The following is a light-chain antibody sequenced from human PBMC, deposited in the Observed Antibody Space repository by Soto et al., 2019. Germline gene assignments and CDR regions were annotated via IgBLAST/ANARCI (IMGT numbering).Light chain of an antibody. V-gene: IGKV3-11*01. CDR3: QQYNNWPPH. Sequence: EIVLTQSPATLSLSPGERATLSCRASQSVTSSLAWYQQKPGQAPRLLIYDASNRAAGTPARFSGSGSGTEFTLTISSLQSEDFAVYYCQQYNNWPPHFGQGTKLEIK. CDR2: DAS. CDR1: QSVTSS. J-gene: IGKJ2*01.